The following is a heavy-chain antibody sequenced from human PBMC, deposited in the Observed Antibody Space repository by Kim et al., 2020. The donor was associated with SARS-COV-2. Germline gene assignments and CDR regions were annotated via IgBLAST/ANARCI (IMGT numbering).Heavy chain of an antibody. Sequence: ASVKVSCKASGDSFTAYYIHWVRQAPGQGLAWMGWMNPKSGGTNYAQKFKGRVTMTRDTSIRTAYMELSRLKSDDTAIYYCARGGESGYRGYDSGTFDYWGQGTLVTVSS. D-gene: IGHD5-12*01. CDR1: GDSFTAYY. CDR3: ARGGESGYRGYDSGTFDY. V-gene: IGHV1-2*02. CDR2: MNPKSGGT. J-gene: IGHJ4*02.